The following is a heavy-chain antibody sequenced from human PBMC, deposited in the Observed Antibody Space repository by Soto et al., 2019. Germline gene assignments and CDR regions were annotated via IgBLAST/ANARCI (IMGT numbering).Heavy chain of an antibody. CDR3: XRXQTIIAAQTSSVY. V-gene: IGHV3-21*01. J-gene: IGHJ4*01. CDR1: GFTFSSYS. D-gene: IGHD6-6*01. CDR2: ISSSSSYI. Sequence: GGSLRLSCAASGFTFSSYSMNWVRQAPGKGLEWVSSISSSSSYIYYADSVKGRFTISRDNAKNSLYLQMXXLXAEDTAVYYCXRXQTIIAAQTSSVYWGXXTLVTVSS.